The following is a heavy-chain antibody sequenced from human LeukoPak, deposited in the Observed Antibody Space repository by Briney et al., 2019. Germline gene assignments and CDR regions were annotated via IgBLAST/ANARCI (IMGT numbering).Heavy chain of an antibody. D-gene: IGHD2-2*01. V-gene: IGHV4-34*01. Sequence: SETLSLTCAVCGGSFNDYYWIWIRQPPGKGLEGIGEINHSGTTNSNPSLNSLVTISLDTSKNQFSLNLSSVTAADTAVYYCARGRTVFDFWGQGTLVTVSS. CDR1: GGSFNDYY. CDR2: INHSGTT. CDR3: ARGRTVFDF. J-gene: IGHJ4*02.